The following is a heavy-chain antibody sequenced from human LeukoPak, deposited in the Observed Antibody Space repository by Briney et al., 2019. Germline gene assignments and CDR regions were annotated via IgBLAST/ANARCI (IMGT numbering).Heavy chain of an antibody. CDR3: ARSPRGVVPATREFDP. Sequence: GRSLRLSCAASGFTFSSYGMHWVRQAPGKGLEWVAVIWYDGSNKYYADSVKGRFTISRDNSKNTLYLQMNSLRAEDTAVYYCARSPRGVVPATREFDPWGQGTLVTVSS. J-gene: IGHJ5*02. CDR2: IWYDGSNK. CDR1: GFTFSSYG. V-gene: IGHV3-33*01. D-gene: IGHD2-2*01.